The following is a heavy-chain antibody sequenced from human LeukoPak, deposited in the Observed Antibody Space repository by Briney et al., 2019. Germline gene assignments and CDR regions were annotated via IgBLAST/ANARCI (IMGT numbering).Heavy chain of an antibody. CDR1: GGSISSGSYY. CDR2: IYASGST. J-gene: IGHJ4*02. Sequence: SQTLSLTCTVSGGSISSGSYYWSWIRQPAGKGLEWIGRIYASGSTNYNPSLKSRVTISVDTSKNQLSLKLSSVTAADTAVYYCARETIDSSGYFDYWGQGTLVTVSS. V-gene: IGHV4-61*02. D-gene: IGHD3-22*01. CDR3: ARETIDSSGYFDY.